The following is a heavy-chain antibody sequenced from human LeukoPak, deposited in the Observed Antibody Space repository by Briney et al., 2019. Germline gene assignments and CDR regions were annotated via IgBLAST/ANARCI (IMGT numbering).Heavy chain of an antibody. V-gene: IGHV3-30*18. D-gene: IGHD3-22*01. CDR1: GFTFRNCG. J-gene: IGHJ4*02. CDR2: IAYEERDK. CDR3: EKDFRRADSYDSSGYYRMIDY. Sequence: GRSLRLSCAVSGFTFRNCGVHWVRQAPGKGRELAAVIAYEERDKYYGDSVKGRFTISRENSKNTLFLQMNSLRAEETDVYFCEKDFRRADSYDSSGYYRMIDYWGPGTLVTVSS.